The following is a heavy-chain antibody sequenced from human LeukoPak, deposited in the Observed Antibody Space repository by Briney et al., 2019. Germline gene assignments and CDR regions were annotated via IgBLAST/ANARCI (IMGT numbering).Heavy chain of an antibody. CDR3: ARDLNAFDI. CDR2: ISSSSSTI. J-gene: IGHJ3*02. V-gene: IGHV3-48*01. CDR1: GFTFSSYS. Sequence: GGSLRLSCAASGFTFSSYSMNWVRQAPGKGLEWVSYISSSSSTIYYADSVKGRFTISRDNAKNSLYLQMNSLRAEDTALYYCARDLNAFDIWGQGTMVTVSS.